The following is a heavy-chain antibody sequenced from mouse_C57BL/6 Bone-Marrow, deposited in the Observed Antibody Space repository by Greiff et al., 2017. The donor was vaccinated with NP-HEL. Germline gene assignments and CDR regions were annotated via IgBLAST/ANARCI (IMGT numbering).Heavy chain of an antibody. V-gene: IGHV14-4*01. Sequence: LVESGAELVRPGASVKLSCTASGFNIKDDYMHWVKQRPEQGLEWIGWIDPENGDTEYASKFQGKATITADTSSNTAYLQLSSLTSEDTAVYYCTTVITRAYWGQGTLVTVSA. CDR3: TTVITRAY. D-gene: IGHD1-1*01. CDR1: GFNIKDDY. J-gene: IGHJ3*01. CDR2: IDPENGDT.